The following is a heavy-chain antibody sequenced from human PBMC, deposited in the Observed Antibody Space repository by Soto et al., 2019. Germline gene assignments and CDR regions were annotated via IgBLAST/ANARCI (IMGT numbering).Heavy chain of an antibody. CDR3: ARDQNGSGNYYTRYFDY. CDR1: GGSISSYY. CDR2: IYYSGST. D-gene: IGHD3-10*01. Sequence: TSETLSLTCTVSGGSISSYYWSWIRQPPGKGLEWIGYIYYSGSTNYNPSLKSRVTISVDKSKNQFSLNLSSVTAADTAVYYCARDQNGSGNYYTRYFDYWGQGTLVTVS. V-gene: IGHV4-59*12. J-gene: IGHJ4*02.